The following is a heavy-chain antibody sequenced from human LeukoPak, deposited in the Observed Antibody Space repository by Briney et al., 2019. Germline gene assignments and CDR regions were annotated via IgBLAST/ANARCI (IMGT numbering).Heavy chain of an antibody. Sequence: SQTLSHTCAMSRDSASSNSAAWKWIRQSPSRGLEWLGRTYYRSKWYNDYAVSVRSRITITPDTSKNQFSLQLNSVTPEDTAVYYCAREMVDAFDIWGQGTMVTVS. J-gene: IGHJ3*02. CDR3: AREMVDAFDI. D-gene: IGHD2-8*01. CDR2: TYYRSKWYN. V-gene: IGHV6-1*01. CDR1: RDSASSNSAA.